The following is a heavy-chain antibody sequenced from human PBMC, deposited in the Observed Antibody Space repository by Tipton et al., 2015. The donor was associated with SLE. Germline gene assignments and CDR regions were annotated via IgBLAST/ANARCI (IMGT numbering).Heavy chain of an antibody. D-gene: IGHD6-13*01. J-gene: IGHJ3*02. CDR2: IYYSGST. CDR1: GGSINSGDYY. V-gene: IGHV4-61*08. CDR3: ARVFIAAAGTDDAFDI. Sequence: GLVKPSETLSLTCTVSGGSINSGDYYWSWIRQPPGKGLEWIGYIYYSGSTNYNPSLKSRVTISVDTSKNQFSLKLSSLTAADTAVYYCARVFIAAAGTDDAFDIWGQGTMVTVSS.